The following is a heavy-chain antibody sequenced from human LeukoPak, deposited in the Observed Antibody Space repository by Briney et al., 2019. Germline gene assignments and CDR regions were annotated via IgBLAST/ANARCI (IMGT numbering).Heavy chain of an antibody. CDR2: IYSGGST. J-gene: IGHJ6*03. Sequence: PGGSLRLSCAASGFSVSSNYMSWVRQAPGKGPEWVSVIYSGGSTYYADSVKGRFTISRDNAKNSLYLQMNSLRAEDTAVYYCARGGAPSIVVVPAPNYMDVWGKGTTVTVSS. V-gene: IGHV3-53*01. CDR3: ARGGAPSIVVVPAPNYMDV. CDR1: GFSVSSNY. D-gene: IGHD2-2*01.